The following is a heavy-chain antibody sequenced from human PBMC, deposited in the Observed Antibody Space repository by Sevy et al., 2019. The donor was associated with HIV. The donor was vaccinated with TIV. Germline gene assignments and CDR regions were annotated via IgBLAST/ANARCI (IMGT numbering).Heavy chain of an antibody. Sequence: GGSLLSCAASGFTFTNYGMHWVRQAPGKGLEWVSGISNSGANTYYADSVRGRFTVSRDNSKNTVYLQLNSLRAEDTAIYYCAKEWTLLSDWYGEFDYWGQGTLVTVSS. D-gene: IGHD6-19*01. CDR2: ISNSGANT. CDR3: AKEWTLLSDWYGEFDY. CDR1: GFTFTNYG. V-gene: IGHV3-23*01. J-gene: IGHJ4*02.